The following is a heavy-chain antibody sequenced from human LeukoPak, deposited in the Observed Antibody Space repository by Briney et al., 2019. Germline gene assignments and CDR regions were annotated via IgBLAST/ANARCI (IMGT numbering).Heavy chain of an antibody. CDR3: ALSPRIAAAAPAGDY. CDR1: GGSFSGYS. J-gene: IGHJ4*02. V-gene: IGHV4-34*01. Sequence: SETLSLTCAVYGGSFSGYSWSWIRQPPGKGLEWVGEINHSGSTNYNPSLKSRVTISVDTSKNQFSLKLSSVTAADTAVYYCALSPRIAAAAPAGDYWGQGTLVTVSS. D-gene: IGHD6-13*01. CDR2: INHSGST.